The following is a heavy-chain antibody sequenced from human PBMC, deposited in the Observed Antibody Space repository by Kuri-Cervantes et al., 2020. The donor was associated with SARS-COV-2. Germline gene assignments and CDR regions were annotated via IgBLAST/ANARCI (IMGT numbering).Heavy chain of an antibody. CDR2: ISSSGSTI. CDR3: ASLDFWSGYYPDY. CDR1: TFTFSSCT. Sequence: GESLKISCAASTFTFSSCTMSRVRQAPGKGLEWVSYISSSGSTIYYADSVKGRFTISRDNAKNSLYLQMNSLRAEDTAVYYCASLDFWSGYYPDYWGQGTLVTVSS. J-gene: IGHJ4*02. V-gene: IGHV3-48*04. D-gene: IGHD3-3*01.